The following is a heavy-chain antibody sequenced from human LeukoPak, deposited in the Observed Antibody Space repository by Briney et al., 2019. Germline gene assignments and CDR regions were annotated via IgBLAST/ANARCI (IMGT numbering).Heavy chain of an antibody. Sequence: PGGSLRLSCAASGFTFSNAWMSWVRQAPGKGLEWVGRIKSKTDGGTTDYAAPVKGRFTISRDDSKNTLYLQMNSLKTEDTAVYYCTTDAWYMTTVTTDYWGQGTLVTVSS. CDR3: TTDAWYMTTVTTDY. CDR1: GFTFSNAW. V-gene: IGHV3-15*01. J-gene: IGHJ4*02. D-gene: IGHD4-17*01. CDR2: IKSKTDGGTT.